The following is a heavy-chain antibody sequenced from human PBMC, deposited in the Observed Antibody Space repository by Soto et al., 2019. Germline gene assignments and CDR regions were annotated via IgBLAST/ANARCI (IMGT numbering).Heavy chain of an antibody. CDR2: IYHSGST. D-gene: IGHD3-16*01. CDR3: ARIGWGTWAHYYYGIDV. Sequence: SETLSLTCAVSGGSISSSNWWSWVRQPPGKGLEWIGEIYHSGSTNYDPSLKSRVTISVDKSKNQFSLKLSSVTAADTAVYYCARIGWGTWAHYYYGIDVWGQGTTVTVSS. J-gene: IGHJ6*02. CDR1: GGSISSSNW. V-gene: IGHV4-4*02.